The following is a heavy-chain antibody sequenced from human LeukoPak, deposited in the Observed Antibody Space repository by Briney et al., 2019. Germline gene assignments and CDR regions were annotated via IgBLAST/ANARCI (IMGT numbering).Heavy chain of an antibody. J-gene: IGHJ4*02. CDR1: GYTFTSYG. V-gene: IGHV1-18*01. D-gene: IGHD1-7*01. CDR3: ARDFSPVGLPFY. Sequence: ASVKVSCKASGYTFTSYGISWVRQAPGQGLEWMGWISAYNGNTNYAQKLQGRVTMATDTSTSTAYMELRSLRSDDTAVYYCARDFSPVGLPFYWGQGTLVTVSS. CDR2: ISAYNGNT.